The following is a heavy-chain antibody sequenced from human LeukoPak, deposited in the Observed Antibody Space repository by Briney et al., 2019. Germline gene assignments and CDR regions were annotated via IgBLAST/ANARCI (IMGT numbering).Heavy chain of an antibody. CDR2: MNPNSGNT. Sequence: ASVKVSCKASGYTFTSYDINWVRQATGQGLEWMGWMNPNSGNTGYAQKFQGRVTITRNTSISTAYMELSSLRSEDTAVYYCAREGIAAAPSRLDWGQGTLVTVSS. CDR1: GYTFTSYD. J-gene: IGHJ4*02. D-gene: IGHD6-13*01. V-gene: IGHV1-8*03. CDR3: AREGIAAAPSRLD.